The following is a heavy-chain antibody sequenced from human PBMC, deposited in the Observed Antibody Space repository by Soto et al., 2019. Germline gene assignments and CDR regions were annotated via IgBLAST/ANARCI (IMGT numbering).Heavy chain of an antibody. V-gene: IGHV5-51*01. Sequence: PGESLKISCQGSGYNFTNYWIAWVRQMPGDGLECMGIIYPGDSDIRYSPSFQGQVTISADKSISTAYLQWSSLKASDTALYYCARLNRLKLNIWFDPWGQGTLDTVSS. J-gene: IGHJ5*02. D-gene: IGHD1-7*01. CDR3: ARLNRLKLNIWFDP. CDR2: IYPGDSDI. CDR1: GYNFTNYW.